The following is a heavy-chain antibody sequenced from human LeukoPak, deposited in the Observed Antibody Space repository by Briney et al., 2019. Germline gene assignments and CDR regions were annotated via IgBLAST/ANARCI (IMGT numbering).Heavy chain of an antibody. D-gene: IGHD6-19*01. CDR2: ISWNSGSI. CDR1: GFTFDDYA. V-gene: IGHV3-9*01. CDR3: AKARVRYSSGWYSAFDI. J-gene: IGHJ3*02. Sequence: PGGSLRLSCAASGFTFDDYAMHWVRQAPGKGLEWVSGISWNSGSIGYADSVKGRFTISRDNAKNSLYPQMNSLRAEDTALYYCAKARVRYSSGWYSAFDIWGQGTMVTVSS.